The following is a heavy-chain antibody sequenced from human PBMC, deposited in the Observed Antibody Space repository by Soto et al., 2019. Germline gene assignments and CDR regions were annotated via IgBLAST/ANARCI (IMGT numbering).Heavy chain of an antibody. D-gene: IGHD6-13*01. CDR2: IYHSGST. CDR3: ARDRNSSSWSPGVFDY. V-gene: IGHV4-4*02. CDR1: GGSISSSNW. Sequence: SETLSLTCAVSGGSISSSNWWSWVRQPPGKGLEWIGEIYHSGSTNYNPSLKSRVTISVDKSKNQFSLKLSSVTAADTAVYYCARDRNSSSWSPGVFDYWGQGTPVPVSS. J-gene: IGHJ4*02.